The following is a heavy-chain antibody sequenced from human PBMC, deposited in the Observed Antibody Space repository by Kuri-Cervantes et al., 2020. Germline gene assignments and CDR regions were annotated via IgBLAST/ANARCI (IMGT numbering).Heavy chain of an antibody. D-gene: IGHD3-22*01. CDR2: IYYSGST. CDR1: GGSFSGYY. V-gene: IGHV4-59*01. Sequence: SQNLSLTCAVYGGSFSGYYWSWIRQPPGKGLEWIGYIYYSGSTNYNPSLKSRVTISVDTSKNQFSLKLSSVTAADTAVYYCAREYYYDSSGYYGGHYYYGMDVWGQGTTVTVSS. J-gene: IGHJ6*02. CDR3: AREYYYDSSGYYGGHYYYGMDV.